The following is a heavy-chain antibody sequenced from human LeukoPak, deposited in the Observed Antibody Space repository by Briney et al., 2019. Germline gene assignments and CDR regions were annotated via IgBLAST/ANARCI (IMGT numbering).Heavy chain of an antibody. CDR3: ARTTGRWFGSVLGY. J-gene: IGHJ4*02. D-gene: IGHD3-10*01. CDR2: MNPNSGNT. CDR1: GGTFSSYA. Sequence: ASVKVSCKASGGTFSSYAISWVRQAPGQGLEWMGWMNPNSGNTGYAQKFQGRVTMTRNTSISTAYMELSSLRSEDTAVYYCARTTGRWFGSVLGYWGQGTLVTVSS. V-gene: IGHV1-8*02.